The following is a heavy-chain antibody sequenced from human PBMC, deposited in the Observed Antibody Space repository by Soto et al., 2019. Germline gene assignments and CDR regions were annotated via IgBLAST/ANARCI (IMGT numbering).Heavy chain of an antibody. Sequence: QVQLVESGGGVVQPGTSLRLSCVGSGFTFRSYVIHWVRQAPGKGLEWVALTSYDGSNKYYDDSVKGRFTISRDNSRNLVDLQMDSLSLEETALYYCARWGTTGGLDVWGQGTLVSVSS. CDR2: TSYDGSNK. CDR1: GFTFRSYV. V-gene: IGHV3-30*19. J-gene: IGHJ4*02. CDR3: ARWGTTGGLDV. D-gene: IGHD3-16*01.